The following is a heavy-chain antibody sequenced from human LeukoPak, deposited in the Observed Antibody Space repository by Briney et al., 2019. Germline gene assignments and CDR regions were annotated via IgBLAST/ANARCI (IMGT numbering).Heavy chain of an antibody. CDR2: IYYSGST. D-gene: IGHD6-13*01. V-gene: IGHV4-59*12. Sequence: SETLSLTCTVSGGSISSYYWSWIRQPPGKGLEWIGYIYYSGSTNYNPSLKSRVTISVDTSKNQFSLKLSSVTAADTAVYYCARDSGSSSRPPYWGQGTLVTVSS. CDR1: GGSISSYY. J-gene: IGHJ4*02. CDR3: ARDSGSSSRPPY.